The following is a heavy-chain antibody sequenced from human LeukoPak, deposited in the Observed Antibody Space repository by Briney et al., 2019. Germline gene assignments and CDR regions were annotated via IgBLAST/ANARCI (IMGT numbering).Heavy chain of an antibody. CDR1: GFTFSSYS. J-gene: IGHJ3*02. CDR3: ARALNDAFDI. Sequence: GGSLRLSCAASGFTFSSYSMNWVRQAPGKGLEWVSSISSSSSYIYYADSVKGRFTISRDNAKSLLYLQMNSLRAEDTAVYYCARALNDAFDIWGQGTMVTVS. CDR2: ISSSSSYI. V-gene: IGHV3-21*04.